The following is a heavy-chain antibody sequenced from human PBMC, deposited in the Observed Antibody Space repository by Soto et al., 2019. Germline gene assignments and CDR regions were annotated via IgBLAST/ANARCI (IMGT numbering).Heavy chain of an antibody. CDR2: PRNKGNSYTT. J-gene: IGHJ5*02. CDR3: CIASSGDDLGLDL. V-gene: IGHV3-72*01. CDR1: GFTFSDHY. D-gene: IGHD5-12*01. Sequence: EVQLVESGGDLVQPGGSLRLSCVASGFTFSDHYMDWVRQAPGKGLEWVGRPRNKGNSYTTEYATSVKGRFTISRDDSKNSMYLQMNSLTIEDTAVYYCCIASSGDDLGLDLWGQGTLVTVSS.